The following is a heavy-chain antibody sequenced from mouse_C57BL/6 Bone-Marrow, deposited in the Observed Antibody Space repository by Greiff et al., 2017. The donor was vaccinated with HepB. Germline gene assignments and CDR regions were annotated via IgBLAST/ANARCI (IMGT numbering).Heavy chain of an antibody. V-gene: IGHV3-6*01. Sequence: DVHLVESGPGLVKPSQSLSLTCSVTGYSITSGYYWNWIRQFPGNKLEWMGYISYDGSNNYNPSLKNRISITRDTSKNQFFLKLNSVTTEDTATYYCARDREADFDYWGQGTTLTVSS. J-gene: IGHJ2*01. CDR1: GYSITSGYY. D-gene: IGHD3-1*01. CDR2: ISYDGSN. CDR3: ARDREADFDY.